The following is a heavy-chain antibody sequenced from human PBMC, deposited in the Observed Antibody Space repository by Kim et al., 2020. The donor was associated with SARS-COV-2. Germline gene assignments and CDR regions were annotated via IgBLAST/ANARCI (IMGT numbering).Heavy chain of an antibody. CDR3: ARHTHPVGANAY. CDR1: GGSISSSSYY. Sequence: SETLSLTCTVSGGSISSSSYYWGWIRQPPGKGLEWIGSIYYSGSTYYNPSLKSRVTISVDTSKNQFSLKLSSVTAADTAVYYCARHTHPVGANAYWGQGTLVTVSS. J-gene: IGHJ4*02. V-gene: IGHV4-39*01. D-gene: IGHD1-26*01. CDR2: IYYSGST.